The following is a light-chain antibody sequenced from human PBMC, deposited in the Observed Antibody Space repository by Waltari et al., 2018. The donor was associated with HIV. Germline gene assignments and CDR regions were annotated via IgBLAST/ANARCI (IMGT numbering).Light chain of an antibody. CDR2: GNN. V-gene: IGLV1-44*01. J-gene: IGLJ3*02. CDR3: AAWDDSLNGLWV. Sequence: QSVLTQPPSTSGTPGQRVTISCSGSSSNIVSNTVNCYQHLPGTAPKHLIYGNNPRPSGVPDRFSGSQSGNPASLAISGLQSEDEADYYCAAWDDSLNGLWVFGGGTKLTVL. CDR1: SSNIVSNT.